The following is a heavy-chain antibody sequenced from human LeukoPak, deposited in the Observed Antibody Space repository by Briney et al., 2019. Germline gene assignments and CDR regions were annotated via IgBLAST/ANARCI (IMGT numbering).Heavy chain of an antibody. D-gene: IGHD3-22*01. CDR2: IYHSGST. J-gene: IGHJ3*02. Sequence: SETLSLTCAVSGGSISSGGYSWSWIRQPPGKGLEWIGYIYHSGSTYYNPSLKSRVTISVVRSKNQFSLKLSSVTAADTAVYYCARAANTYYYDSSSLDIWGQGTMVTVSS. CDR1: GGSISSGGYS. CDR3: ARAANTYYYDSSSLDI. V-gene: IGHV4-30-2*01.